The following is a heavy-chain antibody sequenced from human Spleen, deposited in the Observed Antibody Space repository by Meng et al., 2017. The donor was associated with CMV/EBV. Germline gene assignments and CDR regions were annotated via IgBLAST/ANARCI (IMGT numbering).Heavy chain of an antibody. CDR3: ARGRYGQIVVVPAAIRGWFDP. Sequence: FSGYYWRWIRQPPGQGLEWIGEINHSGSTNYNPSLKSRVTISVDTSKNQFSLKLSSVTAADTAVYYCARGRYGQIVVVPAAIRGWFDPWGQGTLVTVSS. CDR2: INHSGST. V-gene: IGHV4-34*01. D-gene: IGHD2-2*02. CDR1: FSGYY. J-gene: IGHJ5*02.